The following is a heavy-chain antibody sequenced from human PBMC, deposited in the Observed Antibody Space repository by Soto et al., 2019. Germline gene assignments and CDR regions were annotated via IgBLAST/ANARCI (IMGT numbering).Heavy chain of an antibody. D-gene: IGHD6-19*01. CDR2: ISAYNGNT. CDR3: ARDTHLAGDPSFDYYYYGMDF. Sequence: ASVKVSCKASGYTFTSYGISWVRQAPGQGLEWMGWISAYNGNTNYAQKLQGRVTMTTDTSTSTAYMELRSLRSDDTAVYYCARDTHLAGDPSFDYYYYGMDFWGQGTTVTVSS. CDR1: GYTFTSYG. J-gene: IGHJ6*02. V-gene: IGHV1-18*01.